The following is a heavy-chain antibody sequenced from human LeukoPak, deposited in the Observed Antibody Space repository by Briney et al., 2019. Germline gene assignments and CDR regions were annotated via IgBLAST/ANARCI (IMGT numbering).Heavy chain of an antibody. CDR1: GLTFSASG. D-gene: IGHD1-14*01. V-gene: IGHV3-21*06. CDR3: ATETNGRHYDY. CDR2: IGPTGFDR. Sequence: PGGSLRLSCTTSGLTFSASGFNWVRQAPGKGLEWVASIGPTGFDRYHADSIKGRFTISRDNANNFLYLQMDSLRAEDTAVYYCATETNGRHYDYWGQGTLLTVSS. J-gene: IGHJ4*02.